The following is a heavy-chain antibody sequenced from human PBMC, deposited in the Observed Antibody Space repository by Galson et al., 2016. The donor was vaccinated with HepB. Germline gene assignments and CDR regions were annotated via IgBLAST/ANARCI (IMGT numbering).Heavy chain of an antibody. D-gene: IGHD6-19*01. V-gene: IGHV3-9*01. CDR1: GFIFDDYA. CDR2: ISWNSDNI. CDR3: VKAMAGWLDALDI. Sequence: SLRLSCAASGFIFDDYAMHWVRQAPGKGLEWDSGISWNSDNIAYVDSVKGRFTISRDNAKNSLYLQMNSLRAEDTALYYCVKAMAGWLDALDIWGQGTMVTVSS. J-gene: IGHJ3*02.